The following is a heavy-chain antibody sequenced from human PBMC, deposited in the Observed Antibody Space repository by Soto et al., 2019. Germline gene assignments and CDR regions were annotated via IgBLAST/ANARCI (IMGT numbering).Heavy chain of an antibody. D-gene: IGHD3-22*01. V-gene: IGHV4-59*01. J-gene: IGHJ4*02. CDR1: GDSISTSYY. Sequence: ASETLSLTCTVSGDSISTSYYWNWIRQSPGKELEWIGYVSFSGSTSYDPFLKSRVTISVDTSKNQLSLKLSSVTAADTAVYYCARSREMYYYDSSGYYAHWGQGTLVTVSS. CDR2: VSFSGST. CDR3: ARSREMYYYDSSGYYAH.